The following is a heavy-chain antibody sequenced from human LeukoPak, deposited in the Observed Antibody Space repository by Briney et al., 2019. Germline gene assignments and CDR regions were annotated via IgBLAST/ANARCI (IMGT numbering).Heavy chain of an antibody. CDR1: GDTLTGYY. CDR3: AGYTVVRGITLSAFDI. D-gene: IGHD3-10*01. V-gene: IGHV1-2*02. Sequence: ASVKVSCKASGDTLTGYYIHCVRQAPGQGLEWMGCFDPNTGATHYAQKFQGRVTMTRDTSIDTDYMELSSLRSDDTALYYCAGYTVVRGITLSAFDIWGQGTVLAVSS. J-gene: IGHJ3*02. CDR2: FDPNTGAT.